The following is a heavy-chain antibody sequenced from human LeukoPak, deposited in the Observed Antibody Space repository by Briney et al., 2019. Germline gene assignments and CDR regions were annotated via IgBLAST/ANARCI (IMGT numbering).Heavy chain of an antibody. Sequence: PGGSLRLSCTASGFTFGDYAMSWFRQAPGKGLEWVGFIRSKAYGGTTEYAASLKGRITISRDDSKTIAYLQMSSLKTEATAVYYCSRGRRSPDSWGQGTLVTVSS. J-gene: IGHJ5*01. V-gene: IGHV3-49*03. CDR3: SRGRRSPDS. CDR1: GFTFGDYA. CDR2: IRSKAYGGTT. D-gene: IGHD5-24*01.